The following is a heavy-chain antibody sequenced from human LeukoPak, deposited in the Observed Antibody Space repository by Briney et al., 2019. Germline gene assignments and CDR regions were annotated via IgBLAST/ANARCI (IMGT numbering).Heavy chain of an antibody. J-gene: IGHJ4*02. CDR2: INHSGST. CDR3: ARRGRGFDY. Sequence: SETLSLTCTVSGGSISSSSYYWGWIRQPPGKGLEWIGEINHSGSTNYNPSLKSRVTISVDTSENQFSLKLSSVTAADTAVYYCARRGRGFDYWGQGTLVTVSS. CDR1: GGSISSSSYY. V-gene: IGHV4-39*07. D-gene: IGHD3-10*01.